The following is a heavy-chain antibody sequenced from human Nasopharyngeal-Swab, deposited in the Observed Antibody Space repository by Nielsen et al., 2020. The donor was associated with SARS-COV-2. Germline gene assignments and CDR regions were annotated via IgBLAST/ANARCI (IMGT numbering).Heavy chain of an antibody. J-gene: IGHJ6*02. CDR2: INPTDGST. CDR3: ARVLPFRITGTSGMDV. D-gene: IGHD1-7*01. V-gene: IGHV1-46*01. Sequence: WARQAPGQGLEWMGIINPTDGSTSYAQKFEGRVTMTRVTSTSTVYMELNSLRSEATAVYYCARVLPFRITGTSGMDVWGQGTTVTVSS.